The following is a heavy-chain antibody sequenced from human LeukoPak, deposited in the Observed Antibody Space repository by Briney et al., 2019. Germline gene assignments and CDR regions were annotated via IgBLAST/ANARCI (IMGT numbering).Heavy chain of an antibody. J-gene: IGHJ1*01. CDR2: IIPIFGTA. D-gene: IGHD1-26*01. Sequence: GASVKVSCKASGYTFTSYDINWVRQAPGQGLEWMGRIIPIFGTANYAQKFQGRVTITTDESTSTAYMELSSLRSEDTAVYYCARVRIESWEFRDWGQGTLVTVSS. CDR1: GYTFTSYD. CDR3: ARVRIESWEFRD. V-gene: IGHV1-69*05.